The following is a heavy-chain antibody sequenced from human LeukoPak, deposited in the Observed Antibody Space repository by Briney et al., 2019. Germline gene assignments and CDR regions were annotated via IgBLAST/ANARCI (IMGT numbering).Heavy chain of an antibody. CDR2: INWNGGST. CDR1: AFNFDDYG. D-gene: IGHD6-19*01. J-gene: IGHJ4*02. Sequence: PGGSLRLSCAASAFNFDDYGMSWGRQAPGKGLEWVFGINWNGGSTGYADSVKGRFTISRDNAKNSLYLQMNSLRAEDTALYYCARRGGIFKYSSGWYPAYYFDYWGQGTLVTVSS. V-gene: IGHV3-20*04. CDR3: ARRGGIFKYSSGWYPAYYFDY.